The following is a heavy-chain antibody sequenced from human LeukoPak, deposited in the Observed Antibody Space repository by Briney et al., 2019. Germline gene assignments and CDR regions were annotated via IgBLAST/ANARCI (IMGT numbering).Heavy chain of an antibody. J-gene: IGHJ4*02. CDR2: ISSSGSTI. CDR3: AKDRGYCSSTSCSDY. CDR1: GFTFSDYY. Sequence: GGSLRLSCAASGFTFSDYYMSWIRQAPGKGLEWVSYISSSGSTIYYADSVKGRFTISRDNAKNSLYLQMNSLRAEDTAVYYCAKDRGYCSSTSCSDYWGQGTLVTVSS. V-gene: IGHV3-11*01. D-gene: IGHD2-2*01.